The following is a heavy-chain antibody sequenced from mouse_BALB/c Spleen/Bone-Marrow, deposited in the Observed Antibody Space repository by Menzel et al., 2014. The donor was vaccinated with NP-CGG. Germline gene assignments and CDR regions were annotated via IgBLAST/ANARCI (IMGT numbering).Heavy chain of an antibody. CDR3: ARWEYYAMDY. J-gene: IGHJ4*01. D-gene: IGHD4-1*01. V-gene: IGHV14-3*02. Sequence: EVKLQESGAELVKPGASVKLSCTASGFNIKDTYMHWVKQRPEQGLEWIGRIDPANGNTKYDPKFQGKATITADTSSNTAYLQRSSLTSEDTAVYYCARWEYYAMDYWGQGTSVTVSS. CDR2: IDPANGNT. CDR1: GFNIKDTY.